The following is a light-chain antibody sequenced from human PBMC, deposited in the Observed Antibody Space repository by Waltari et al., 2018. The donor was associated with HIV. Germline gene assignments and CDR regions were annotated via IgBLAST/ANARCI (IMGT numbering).Light chain of an antibody. CDR2: KDT. CDR1: ALSHEH. Sequence: SYDLTQPPSVSVSPGQTARSTCFGEALSHEHTFWHQQKAGHAPLLVRHKDTERASGIPERFSGSTSGRLVTLTIDDVGPDDEADYYCQSAGGGGTYRFGGGTKLTVL. V-gene: IGLV3-25*03. J-gene: IGLJ2*01. CDR3: QSAGGGGTYR.